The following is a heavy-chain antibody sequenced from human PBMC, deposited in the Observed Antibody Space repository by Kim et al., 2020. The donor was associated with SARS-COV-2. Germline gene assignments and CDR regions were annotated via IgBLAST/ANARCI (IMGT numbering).Heavy chain of an antibody. CDR2: ISGSGDSE. D-gene: IGHD5-12*01. J-gene: IGHJ4*01. Sequence: GGSLRLSCAASGFSFSTYAMSWVRQAPGKGLEWVSAISGSGDSEYYADSVKGRFTVSRDNSKSTLYLQMNSLRAEDTAVYYCAKDLHIVATADPMLDYWG. CDR3: AKDLHIVATADPMLDY. CDR1: GFSFSTYA. V-gene: IGHV3-23*01.